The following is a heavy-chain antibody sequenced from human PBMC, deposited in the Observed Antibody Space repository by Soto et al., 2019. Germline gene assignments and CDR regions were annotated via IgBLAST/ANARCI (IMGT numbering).Heavy chain of an antibody. J-gene: IGHJ4*02. CDR1: GGSISSYY. V-gene: IGHV4-59*01. CDR2: IYYSGST. CDR3: ARAPPAAVYYFDY. Sequence: LSLTCTVSGGSISSYYWSWIRQPPGKGLEWIGYIYYSGSTNYNPSLKSRVTISVDTSKNQFSLKLSSVTAADTAVYYCARAPPAAVYYFDYWGQGTLVTVSS. D-gene: IGHD2-2*01.